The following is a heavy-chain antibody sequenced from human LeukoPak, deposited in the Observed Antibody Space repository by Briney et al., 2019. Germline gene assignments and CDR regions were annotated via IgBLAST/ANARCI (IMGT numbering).Heavy chain of an antibody. CDR1: GFTFSTYS. Sequence: PGGSLRLSCAASGFTFSTYSMNWVRQAPGQGLEWVSSISTSSIYIYYADSVRGRFTISRDNAKNSLYLQMNSLRAEDTAVYYCARDLYRIVVVPHYFDYWGQGTLVTVSS. CDR3: ARDLYRIVVVPHYFDY. CDR2: ISTSSIYI. V-gene: IGHV3-21*01. D-gene: IGHD3-22*01. J-gene: IGHJ4*02.